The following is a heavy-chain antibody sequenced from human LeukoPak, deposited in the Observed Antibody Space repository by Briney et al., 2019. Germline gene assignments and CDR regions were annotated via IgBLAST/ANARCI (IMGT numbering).Heavy chain of an antibody. CDR3: ARDADDILTGYYPYFDY. Sequence: PGGSLRLSCAASGFTFSSYSMNWVRQAPGKGLEWVSSISSSSSYIYYADSVKGRFTISRDNAKNSLYLQMNSLRAEDTAVYYCARDADDILTGYYPYFDYWGQGTLVTVS. D-gene: IGHD3-9*01. CDR2: ISSSSSYI. J-gene: IGHJ4*02. CDR1: GFTFSSYS. V-gene: IGHV3-21*01.